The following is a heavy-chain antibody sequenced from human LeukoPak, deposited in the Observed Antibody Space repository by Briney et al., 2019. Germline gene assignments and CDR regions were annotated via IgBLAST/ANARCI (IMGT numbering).Heavy chain of an antibody. V-gene: IGHV5-51*01. J-gene: IGHJ4*02. Sequence: GESLKFSGKGAGYRFTNYWFGWVREMPGKGLEWMGIIYPGDSDTRYSPSFQGQVIISADKSISTAYLQWRSLKASNTAMFFCARQGDRSDLDYWGQGTPVTVSS. D-gene: IGHD3-22*01. CDR2: IYPGDSDT. CDR1: GYRFTNYW. CDR3: ARQGDRSDLDY.